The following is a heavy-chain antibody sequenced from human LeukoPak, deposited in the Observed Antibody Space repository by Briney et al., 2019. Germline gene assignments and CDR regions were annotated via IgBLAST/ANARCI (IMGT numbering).Heavy chain of an antibody. D-gene: IGHD3-10*01. CDR2: ISYDGSNK. J-gene: IGHJ4*02. CDR1: GFTFSSYA. Sequence: PGRSLRLSCAASGFTFSSYAMHWVRQAPGKGLEWVAVISYDGSNKYYADSVKGRFTISRDNSKNTLCLQMNSLRAEDTAVYYCARAAYGSGSYYFDYWGQGTLVTVSS. CDR3: ARAAYGSGSYYFDY. V-gene: IGHV3-30-3*01.